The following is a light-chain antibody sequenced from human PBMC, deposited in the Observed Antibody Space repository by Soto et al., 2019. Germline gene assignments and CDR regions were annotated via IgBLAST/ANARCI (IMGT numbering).Light chain of an antibody. CDR3: HQYGSTPT. V-gene: IGKV3-20*01. Sequence: EIVLTQSPGTLSLSPGERATLSCRASQSVTSNYLAWYQQKPGQAPRVLIYGASHRPTGIPDRFSGSGSGTDFTLIITRLRPEEFAVYYCHQYGSTPTFGQGTRLDIK. J-gene: IGKJ5*01. CDR1: QSVTSNY. CDR2: GAS.